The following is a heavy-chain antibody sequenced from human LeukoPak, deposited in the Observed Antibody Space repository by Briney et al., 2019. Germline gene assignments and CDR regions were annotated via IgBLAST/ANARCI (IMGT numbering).Heavy chain of an antibody. Sequence: GGSLRLSCAASGFTFSSYEMNWVRQAPGKGLEWVSYISSSGSTIYYADSVKGRFTISRDNAKNSLYLQMNSLRAEDTAVYYCAREEVTMVRGVTTPPDYYYGMDVWGQGTTVTVSS. CDR1: GFTFSSYE. V-gene: IGHV3-48*03. CDR2: ISSSGSTI. J-gene: IGHJ6*02. CDR3: AREEVTMVRGVTTPPDYYYGMDV. D-gene: IGHD3-10*01.